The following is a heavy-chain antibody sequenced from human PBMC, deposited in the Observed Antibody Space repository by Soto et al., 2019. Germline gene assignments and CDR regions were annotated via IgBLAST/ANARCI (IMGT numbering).Heavy chain of an antibody. CDR3: ARAKFESTGWHQFEI. CDR2: VSHSGNT. D-gene: IGHD7-27*01. CDR1: GGTFTCHF. J-gene: IGHJ4*02. V-gene: IGHV4-34*01. Sequence: PSEIPSLTWPVSGGTFTCHFLIWVRPPPGKGLEWIGEVSHSGNTKYYPSLRSRVTLSVDSSKNQIPLALTSVTAADTAVYYCARAKFESTGWHQFEIWGQGTLVSGSS.